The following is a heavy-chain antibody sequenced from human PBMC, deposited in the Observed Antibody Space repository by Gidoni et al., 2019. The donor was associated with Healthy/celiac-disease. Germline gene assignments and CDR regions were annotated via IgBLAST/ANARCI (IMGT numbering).Heavy chain of an antibody. CDR3: ARDLWELELVFYGMDV. J-gene: IGHJ6*02. V-gene: IGHV3-33*01. Sequence: QVQLVESGGGVVQPGRSLRLSCAASGFTLSSYCMHWGRQAPGKGLEWVAVIWYDGSNKYYADSVKGRFTISRDNSKNTLYLQMNSLRAEDTAVYYCARDLWELELVFYGMDVWGQGTTVTVSS. CDR1: GFTLSSYC. CDR2: IWYDGSNK. D-gene: IGHD1-7*01.